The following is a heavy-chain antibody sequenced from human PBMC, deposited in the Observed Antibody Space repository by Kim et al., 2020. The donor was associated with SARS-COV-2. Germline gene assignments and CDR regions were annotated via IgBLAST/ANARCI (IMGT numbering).Heavy chain of an antibody. CDR2: INPNSGGT. CDR1: GYTFTGYY. Sequence: ASVKVSCKASGYTFTGYYMHWVRQAPGQGLEWMGWINPNSGGTNYAQKFQGRVTMTRDTSISTAYMELSRLRSDDTAVYYCARALDSGSYLYFDYWGQGTLVTVSS. V-gene: IGHV1-2*02. J-gene: IGHJ4*02. CDR3: ARALDSGSYLYFDY. D-gene: IGHD1-26*01.